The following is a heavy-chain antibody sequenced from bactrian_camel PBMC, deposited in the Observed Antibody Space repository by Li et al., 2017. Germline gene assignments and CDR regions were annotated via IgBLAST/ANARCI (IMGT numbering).Heavy chain of an antibody. CDR2: ISPDGTT. J-gene: IGHJ6*01. V-gene: IGHV3S53*01. CDR1: GFTSHACS. D-gene: IGHD5*01. Sequence: HVQLVESGGGSVQAGESLRLSCTAPGFTSHACSMDWYRQAEGKQREWVSAISPDGTTKLADSIKGRFTISRDSAKNTVYLQMNSLKPEDTAVHYCQVDPSDYGDYVGSWYSNCPSGFGHWGQGTQVTV. CDR3: QVDPSDYGDYVGSWYSNCPSGFGH.